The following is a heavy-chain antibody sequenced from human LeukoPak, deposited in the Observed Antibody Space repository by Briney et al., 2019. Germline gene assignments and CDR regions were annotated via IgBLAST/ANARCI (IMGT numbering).Heavy chain of an antibody. Sequence: GASVKVSCKASGYTFTSYGISWVRQAPGQGLEWMGWISAYNGNTNYAQKLQGRVTMTTDTSTSTAYMELRSLRSDDTAMYYCARVPPHTAIPDDAFDIWGQGTMVTVSS. CDR2: ISAYNGNT. D-gene: IGHD5-18*01. CDR1: GYTFTSYG. V-gene: IGHV1-18*01. CDR3: ARVPPHTAIPDDAFDI. J-gene: IGHJ3*02.